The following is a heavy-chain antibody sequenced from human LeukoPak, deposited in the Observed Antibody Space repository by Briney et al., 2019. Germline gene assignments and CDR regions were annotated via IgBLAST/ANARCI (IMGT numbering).Heavy chain of an antibody. CDR3: ARGEYSSGWYLVLPYYYYGMDV. V-gene: IGHV1-8*01. CDR2: MNPNSGNT. J-gene: IGHJ6*02. CDR1: GYTFTSYD. D-gene: IGHD6-19*01. Sequence: ASVKVSCKASGYTFTSYDINWVRQATGQGLEWMGWMNPNSGNTGYAQKFQGRVTMTRNTSISTAYMELSSLRSEDTAVYYCARGEYSSGWYLVLPYYYYGMDVWGQGTTVTVS.